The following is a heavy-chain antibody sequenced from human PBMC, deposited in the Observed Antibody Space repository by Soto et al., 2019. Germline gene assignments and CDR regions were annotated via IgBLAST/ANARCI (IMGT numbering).Heavy chain of an antibody. J-gene: IGHJ6*02. V-gene: IGHV4-59*08. CDR1: GGSISSYY. D-gene: IGHD2-2*03. CDR3: ARLGIVVVPVSYYYGMDV. Sequence: PSETLSLTCTVSGGSISSYYWSWIRQPPGKGLEWIGYIYYSGSTNYNPSLKSRVTISVDTSKNQFSLKLSSVTAADTAVYYCARLGIVVVPVSYYYGMDVWGQGTTVTVSS. CDR2: IYYSGST.